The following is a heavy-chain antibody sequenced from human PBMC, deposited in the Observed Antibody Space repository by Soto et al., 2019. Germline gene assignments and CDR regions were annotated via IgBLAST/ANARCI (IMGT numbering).Heavy chain of an antibody. V-gene: IGHV3-23*01. CDR2: SSGSGGST. D-gene: IGHD6-6*01. J-gene: IGHJ4*02. CDR1: GFTFSSYA. CDR3: AKDSSDIAARPDFYFDY. Sequence: GGSLSLSCAASGFTFSSYAMSWVRQAPGKVLAWVSTSSGSGGSTYYADSVKGRFTISRDNSQNTLYLQMNSLRAEDTAVYYCAKDSSDIAARPDFYFDYWGQGTLVTVSS.